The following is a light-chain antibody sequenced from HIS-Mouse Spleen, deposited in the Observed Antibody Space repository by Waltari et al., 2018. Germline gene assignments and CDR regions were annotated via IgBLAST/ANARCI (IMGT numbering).Light chain of an antibody. CDR1: ACPTKY. CDR3: YSTDSSGNHRV. V-gene: IGLV3-10*01. Sequence: SYELTQPPSVSVSPGQTARTTCSREACPTKYAYWYQQKSGQAPLLVIYEDSKRPSGIPERFSGSSSGTMATLTISGAQVEDEADYYCYSTDSSGNHRVFGGGTKLTVL. J-gene: IGLJ2*01. CDR2: EDS.